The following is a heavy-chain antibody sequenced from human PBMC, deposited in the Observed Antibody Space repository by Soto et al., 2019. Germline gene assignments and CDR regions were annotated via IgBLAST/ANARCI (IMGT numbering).Heavy chain of an antibody. J-gene: IGHJ6*02. CDR1: AGFIFSGSA. CDR3: VRSPDYDGSYDVDV. D-gene: IGHD3-22*01. CDR2: IRSESNSYAT. V-gene: IGHV3-73*02. Sequence: EVQLVESGGGLVQPGGSLKLSCAASAGFIFSGSALHWVRQASGKGLEWLGRIRSESNSYATAYAASLKGRFTISRDDSKNKADLQTDSLTTEDTAVYYCVRSPDYDGSYDVDVWGQGTTVTVSS.